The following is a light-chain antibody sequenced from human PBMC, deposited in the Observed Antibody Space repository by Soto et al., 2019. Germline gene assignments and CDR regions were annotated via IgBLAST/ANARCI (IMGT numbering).Light chain of an antibody. CDR3: SSYTTSSAYV. CDR2: DVT. V-gene: IGLV2-14*01. CDR1: SSDVGGYIY. J-gene: IGLJ1*01. Sequence: QSVLTQPASVSGSPGQSITISCTGTSSDVGGYIYVSWYQQHPGKAPKLMIYDVTSRPSGVSSRFSGSKSGNTASLTISGLQAEDEADYYCSSYTTSSAYVFGTGTKLTVL.